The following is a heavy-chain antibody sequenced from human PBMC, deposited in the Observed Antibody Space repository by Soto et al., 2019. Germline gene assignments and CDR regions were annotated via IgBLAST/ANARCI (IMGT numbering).Heavy chain of an antibody. CDR3: ARDPNTGYSSSWYGVPVDY. J-gene: IGHJ4*02. CDR2: INPSGGST. Sequence: GASVKVSCKASGYTFTSYYMHWVRQAPGQGLEWLGIINPSGGSTSYAQKFQGRVTITRDTSAITAYMELSSLRSEDTAVYYCARDPNTGYSSSWYGVPVDYWGQGTLVTVSS. CDR1: GYTFTSYY. D-gene: IGHD6-13*01. V-gene: IGHV1-46*01.